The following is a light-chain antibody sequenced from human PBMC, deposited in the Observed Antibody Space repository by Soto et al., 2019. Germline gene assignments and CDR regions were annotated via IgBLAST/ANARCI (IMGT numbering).Light chain of an antibody. Sequence: DIHLTQSPSTLSASVGDRVTITCRASQSISSWLAWYQQKPGKAPKLLIYKASTLVSGVPSRFRGRGSGTEFTLTISSLQPDDFATYYCQHWYGYMWTFGQGTKVEIK. CDR3: QHWYGYMWT. CDR1: QSISSW. J-gene: IGKJ1*01. CDR2: KAS. V-gene: IGKV1-5*03.